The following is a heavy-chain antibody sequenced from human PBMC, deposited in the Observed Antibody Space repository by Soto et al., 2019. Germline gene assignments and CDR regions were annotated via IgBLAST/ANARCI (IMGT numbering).Heavy chain of an antibody. V-gene: IGHV3-23*01. J-gene: IGHJ4*02. CDR3: AKDRPIVVVVALPRFDY. D-gene: IGHD2-15*01. Sequence: GGSLRLSCAASGFTFSSYAMSWVRQAPGKGLEWVSAISGSGGSTYYADSVKGRFTISRDNSKNTLYLQMNSLRAEDTAVYYCAKDRPIVVVVALPRFDYWGQGTLVTVSS. CDR2: ISGSGGST. CDR1: GFTFSSYA.